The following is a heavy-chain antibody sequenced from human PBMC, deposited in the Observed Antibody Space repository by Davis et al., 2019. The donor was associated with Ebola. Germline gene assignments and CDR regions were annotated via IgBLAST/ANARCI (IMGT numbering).Heavy chain of an antibody. CDR2: IRSKANSYAT. D-gene: IGHD6-6*01. J-gene: IGHJ6*03. CDR1: GFTFSGSA. V-gene: IGHV3-73*01. Sequence: GESLKISCAASGFTFSGSAMHWVRQASGKGLEWVGRIRSKANSYATAYAASVKGRFTISRDDSKNTAYLQMNSLKTEDTAVYYCTTYSSSTRPTYYYYMDVWGKGTTVTVSS. CDR3: TTYSSSTRPTYYYYMDV.